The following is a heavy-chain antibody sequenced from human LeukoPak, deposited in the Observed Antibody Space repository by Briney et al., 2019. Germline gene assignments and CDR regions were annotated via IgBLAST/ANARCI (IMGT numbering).Heavy chain of an antibody. CDR3: ARERGDYGGYGINWFDP. Sequence: ASVKVSCKASGYTFTSYGISWVRQAPGQGLEWMGWISAYNGNTNYAQKLQGRVTMTTDTSTSTAYMELRSLRSDDTAVYYCARERGDYGGYGINWFDPWGQGTLVTVSS. D-gene: IGHD4-17*01. J-gene: IGHJ5*02. V-gene: IGHV1-18*01. CDR2: ISAYNGNT. CDR1: GYTFTSYG.